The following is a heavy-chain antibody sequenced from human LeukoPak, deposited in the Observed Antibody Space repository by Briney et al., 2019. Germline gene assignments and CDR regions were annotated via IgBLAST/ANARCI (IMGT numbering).Heavy chain of an antibody. CDR2: ISAYNGNT. Sequence: ASVKVSCKASGYTFTSYGISWVRQAPGQGLEWMGWISAYNGNTNYAQKLQGRVIMTRNTSISTAYMELSGLRSEDTAVYYCARYYGDYSSADYWGQGTLVTVSS. CDR3: ARYYGDYSSADY. V-gene: IGHV1-18*01. J-gene: IGHJ4*02. CDR1: GYTFTSYG. D-gene: IGHD4-17*01.